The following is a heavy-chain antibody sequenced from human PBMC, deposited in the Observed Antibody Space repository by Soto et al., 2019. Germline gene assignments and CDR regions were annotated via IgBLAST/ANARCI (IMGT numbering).Heavy chain of an antibody. V-gene: IGHV3-23*01. CDR1: GFTFSSYA. D-gene: IGHD3-22*01. CDR2: ISGSGGST. CDR3: AKEQGPLYYYDSSGYSFDY. Sequence: GGSLRLSCAASGFTFSSYAMSWVRQAPGKGLEWVSAISGSGGSTYYADSVKGRFTISRDNSKNTLYLQMNSLRAEDTAVYYCAKEQGPLYYYDSSGYSFDYWSQGTLVTVSS. J-gene: IGHJ4*02.